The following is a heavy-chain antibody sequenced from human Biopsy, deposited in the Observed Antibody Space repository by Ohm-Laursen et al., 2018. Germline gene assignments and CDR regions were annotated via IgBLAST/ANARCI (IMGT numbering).Heavy chain of an antibody. J-gene: IGHJ2*01. CDR2: IYNTGDT. CDR1: GGSITSYS. Sequence: GTLSLTCTVSGGSITSYSWSWIRQPPGKGLEPIGYIYNTGDTTYNPSPQSRVTISLDTSNNQLSLRLRSVTAADAAVYYCARRSAANWYFNLWGRGTLVTVSS. V-gene: IGHV4-59*08. CDR3: ARRSAANWYFNL. D-gene: IGHD6-25*01.